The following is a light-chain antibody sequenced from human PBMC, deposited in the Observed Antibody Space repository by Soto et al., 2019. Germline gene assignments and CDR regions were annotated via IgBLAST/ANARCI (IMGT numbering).Light chain of an antibody. V-gene: IGLV2-14*03. J-gene: IGLJ2*01. CDR2: TVS. CDR1: SSDVGGYNY. CDR3: RSYTSSSTVV. Sequence: QSALTQPASVSGSPGQSITISCTGTSSDVGGYNYVSWYQHHPGKAPKLIIFTVSKRPSGVSNHFSGSKSGNTASLTISGLQAEDEADDYCRSYTSSSTVVFGGGTKLTVL.